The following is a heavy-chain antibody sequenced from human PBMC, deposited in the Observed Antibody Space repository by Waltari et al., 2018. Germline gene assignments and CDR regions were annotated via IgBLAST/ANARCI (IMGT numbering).Heavy chain of an antibody. J-gene: IGHJ4*02. CDR1: GFTFTTFA. CDR2: LSRGGGYT. D-gene: IGHD3-10*01. V-gene: IGHV3-23*04. Sequence: EVQLVESGGDLVQPGGSLRLSCAASGFTFTTFAMSWVRQPPGRGLEWVSSLSRGGGYTYYADSVKGRFTISRDDSQNTLHLQMNSLRAEDTALYYCARIRKGWFGTGHNYYFDFWGQGTLLTVSS. CDR3: ARIRKGWFGTGHNYYFDF.